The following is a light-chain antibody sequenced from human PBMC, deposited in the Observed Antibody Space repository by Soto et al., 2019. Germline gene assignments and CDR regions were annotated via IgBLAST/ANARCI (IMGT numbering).Light chain of an antibody. J-gene: IGLJ1*01. CDR1: SSDVGGYNY. CDR2: DVS. V-gene: IGLV2-14*03. Sequence: QSVLTQPASVSGSPGQSITISCTGTSSDVGGYNYVSWYQQYPGKAPKLMIYDVSNRPSGVSNRFSGSKSGNTASLTISGLQAEDEADYYCSSFTSSITYVFGTGTKVTV. CDR3: SSFTSSITYV.